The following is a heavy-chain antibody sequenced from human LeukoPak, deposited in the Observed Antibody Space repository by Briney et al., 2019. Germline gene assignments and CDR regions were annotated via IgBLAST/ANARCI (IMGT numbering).Heavy chain of an antibody. D-gene: IGHD3-10*01. J-gene: IGHJ4*02. CDR2: IYHSGGT. CDR3: AGLYGSGSYYFSDPFDY. V-gene: IGHV4-4*02. Sequence: SETLSLTCAVSGGSISSSNWWSWVRQPPGKGLEWIGEIYHSGGTNYNPSLKSRVTISVDKSKNQFSLKLSSVTAADTAVYYCAGLYGSGSYYFSDPFDYWGQGTLVTVSS. CDR1: GGSISSSNW.